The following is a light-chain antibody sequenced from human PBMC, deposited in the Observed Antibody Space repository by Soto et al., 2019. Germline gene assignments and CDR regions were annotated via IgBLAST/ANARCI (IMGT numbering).Light chain of an antibody. CDR3: CSYGVRKA. Sequence: QSLLTQPPSASGSPGQSVTISCTGTSRDIGAHNYVSWYQQHPGKAPKLIIYEVNNRPSGVPDRFSGSKSGNTASLTVSGLQAEDEADYYCCSYGVRKAFGGGTKLTVL. CDR1: SRDIGAHNY. V-gene: IGLV2-8*01. J-gene: IGLJ2*01. CDR2: EVN.